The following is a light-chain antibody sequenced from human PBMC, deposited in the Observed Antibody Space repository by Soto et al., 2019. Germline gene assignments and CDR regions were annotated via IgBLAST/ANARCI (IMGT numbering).Light chain of an antibody. CDR2: GAS. J-gene: IGKJ3*01. CDR1: QGISSF. CDR3: QQVNSYPFT. Sequence: DIQLTQSPPYLSASVGDRVTIICRARQGISSFLAWYQQKPGRAPKLLVYGASTVERGVPSRFSGSGSWAEFTLTISSLQPEDFATYYCQQVNSYPFTFGPGTRVDIK. V-gene: IGKV1-9*01.